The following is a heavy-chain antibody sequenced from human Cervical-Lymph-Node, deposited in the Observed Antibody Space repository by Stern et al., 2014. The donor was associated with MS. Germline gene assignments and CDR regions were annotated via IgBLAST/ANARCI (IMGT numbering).Heavy chain of an antibody. D-gene: IGHD3-3*01. CDR1: GFTFTRYA. Sequence: QVQLVQSGAEVKKPGASVKVSCKASGFTFTRYAIHWVRQAPGQRLEWMGWINAGNGNTTYSERFQGRVTFTRDTFASTAYIYLSSLRSEDTAVYFCARDPGHDDFWSGPDHWGQGTLVTVSS. V-gene: IGHV1-3*01. CDR3: ARDPGHDDFWSGPDH. CDR2: INAGNGNT. J-gene: IGHJ4*02.